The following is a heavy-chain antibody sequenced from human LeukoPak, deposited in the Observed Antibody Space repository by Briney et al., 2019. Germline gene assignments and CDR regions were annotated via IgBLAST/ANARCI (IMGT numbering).Heavy chain of an antibody. J-gene: IGHJ4*02. CDR1: GFTFSPYA. V-gene: IGHV3-23*01. CDR2: ISGSGEDT. D-gene: IGHD1-1*01. Sequence: PGGSLRLSCAASGFTFSPYAMIWVRQAPGKGLEWVSAISGSGEDTYYADSVRGRFTISRDNSENSLSLQMNRLRAEDTAVYHCARLSGTSGTSSRVLHYWGQGTLVTVSS. CDR3: ARLSGTSGTSSRVLHY.